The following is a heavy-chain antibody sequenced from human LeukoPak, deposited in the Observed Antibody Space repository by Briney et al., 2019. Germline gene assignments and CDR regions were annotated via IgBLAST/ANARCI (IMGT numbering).Heavy chain of an antibody. Sequence: SETLSLTCAVYGGSFSGYYWSWIRQPPGKGLEWIGEINHSGSTNYNPSLKSRVTISVDTSKNQFSLKLSSVTAVDTAVYYCARGRLYTYYDFWSGFPDQNWFDPWGQGTLVTVSS. V-gene: IGHV4-34*01. CDR1: GGSFSGYY. CDR3: ARGRLYTYYDFWSGFPDQNWFDP. D-gene: IGHD3-3*01. CDR2: INHSGST. J-gene: IGHJ5*02.